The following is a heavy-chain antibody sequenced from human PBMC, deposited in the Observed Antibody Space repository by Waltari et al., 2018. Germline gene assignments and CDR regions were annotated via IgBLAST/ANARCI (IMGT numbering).Heavy chain of an antibody. CDR1: GLTFSSYW. J-gene: IGHJ4*02. D-gene: IGHD1-26*01. Sequence: EVQLVESGGGLVQPGGSLRLACAASGLTFSSYWMHWVRQVPGKGLGGVSRISTDGSGANYADSVQGRFTSSRDNAKNILYLQMNSLRAEDTAVYYCARGPVSGSGSYYVGDYWGQGTLVTVSS. CDR2: ISTDGSGA. CDR3: ARGPVSGSGSYYVGDY. V-gene: IGHV3-74*01.